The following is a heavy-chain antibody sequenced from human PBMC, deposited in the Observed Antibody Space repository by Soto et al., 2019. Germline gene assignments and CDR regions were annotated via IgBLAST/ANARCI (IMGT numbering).Heavy chain of an antibody. CDR2: IYSSENT. CDR3: ARLSNYGMDV. V-gene: IGHV4-39*01. CDR1: GASVSSSTYS. Sequence: PSETLSLTSTVSGASVSSSTYSWGWIRQSPGQGLEWIGTIYSSENTYYNPSLLSRVTISVDTSKNQFSLKLSSVTAADTAVYYCARLSNYGMDVWGQGTTVTVSS. J-gene: IGHJ6*02.